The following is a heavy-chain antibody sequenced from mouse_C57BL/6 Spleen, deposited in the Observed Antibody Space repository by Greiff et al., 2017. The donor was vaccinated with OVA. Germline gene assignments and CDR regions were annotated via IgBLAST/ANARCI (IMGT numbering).Heavy chain of an antibody. CDR2: ISGGGGNT. CDR1: GFTFSSYS. J-gene: IGHJ1*03. Sequence: EVQLVESGGGLVKPGGSLKLSCAASGFTFSSYSMSWVRQTPEKRLEWVATISGGGGNTNYPDSVKGRFTISRDTAKNTLYLQMSSLRSEDTGLYCCARGDYGSSCSYFDVWGTGTTVTVSS. V-gene: IGHV5-9*01. D-gene: IGHD1-1*01. CDR3: ARGDYGSSCSYFDV.